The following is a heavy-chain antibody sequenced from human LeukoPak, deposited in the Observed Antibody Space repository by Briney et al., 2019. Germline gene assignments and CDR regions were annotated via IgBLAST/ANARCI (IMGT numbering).Heavy chain of an antibody. Sequence: ASVKVSCKASGYTFISYTMNWVRQAPGQGLEWMGWINTNTGNPTYAQGFTGRFVFSLDTSVSTAYLQISSLKAEDTAVYHCARGMCSDGVCYFLADYWGQGTLVTVSS. CDR2: INTNTGNP. D-gene: IGHD2-15*01. CDR3: ARGMCSDGVCYFLADY. V-gene: IGHV7-4-1*02. J-gene: IGHJ4*02. CDR1: GYTFISYT.